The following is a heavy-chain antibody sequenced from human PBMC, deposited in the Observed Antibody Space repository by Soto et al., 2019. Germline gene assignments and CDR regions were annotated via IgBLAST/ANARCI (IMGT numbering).Heavy chain of an antibody. Sequence: SQTLSLPCAISGDSVSSNSAAWNWIRQSPSRGLEWLGRTYYRSKWYNDYAVSVKSRITINPDTSKNQFSLQLNSVTPEDTAVYYCARGNYDYVWGSYRYRYFDYWGQGTLVTVSS. CDR3: ARGNYDYVWGSYRYRYFDY. CDR2: TYYRSKWYN. CDR1: GDSVSSNSAA. J-gene: IGHJ4*02. D-gene: IGHD3-16*02. V-gene: IGHV6-1*01.